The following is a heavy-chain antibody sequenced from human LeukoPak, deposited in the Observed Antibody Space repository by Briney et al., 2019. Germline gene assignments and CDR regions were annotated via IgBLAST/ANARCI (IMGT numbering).Heavy chain of an antibody. Sequence: GGSLRLSCAASGFTFSSYGMHWVRQAPGKGLEWVAVISYDGSNKYYADSVKGRFTISRDNSKNTLYLQMNSLRAEDTAVYYCAKCYDILTGYCDYWGQGTLVTVSS. J-gene: IGHJ4*02. V-gene: IGHV3-30*18. CDR1: GFTFSSYG. D-gene: IGHD3-9*01. CDR2: ISYDGSNK. CDR3: AKCYDILTGYCDY.